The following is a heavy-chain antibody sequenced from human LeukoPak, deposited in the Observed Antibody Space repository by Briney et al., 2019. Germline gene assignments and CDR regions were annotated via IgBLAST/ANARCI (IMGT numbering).Heavy chain of an antibody. D-gene: IGHD3-10*01. CDR3: AREAGRVGSYFPYYFDY. J-gene: IGHJ4*02. Sequence: GGSLRLSCAASGFTFSSYEMNWVRQAPGQGLEWVSYIGNSGSTIYYADSVKGRFTISRDNAKNSLYLQMNSLRAEDTAVYYCAREAGRVGSYFPYYFDYWGQGTLVTVSS. CDR1: GFTFSSYE. CDR2: IGNSGSTI. V-gene: IGHV3-48*03.